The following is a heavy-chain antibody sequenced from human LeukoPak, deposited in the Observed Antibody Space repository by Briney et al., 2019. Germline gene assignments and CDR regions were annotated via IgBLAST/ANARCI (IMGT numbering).Heavy chain of an antibody. J-gene: IGHJ6*03. Sequence: SQTLSLTCAICGESVSSNSAAWTWIRQSPSRGLEWLGRTYYRSKWYYDYAVSVKSRITINPDTSKNQFSLQLNSVTPDDTAVYYCARGWWNYWSGYYYYMDVWGKGTTVTVSS. CDR3: ARGWWNYWSGYYYYMDV. CDR1: GESVSSNSAA. CDR2: TYYRSKWYY. D-gene: IGHD1-7*01. V-gene: IGHV6-1*01.